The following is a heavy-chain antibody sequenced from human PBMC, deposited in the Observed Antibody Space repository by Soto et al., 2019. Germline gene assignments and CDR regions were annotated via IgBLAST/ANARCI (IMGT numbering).Heavy chain of an antibody. CDR2: ISGSGDST. CDR3: AKALHGVFTY. J-gene: IGHJ4*02. CDR1: GFTFSVYA. D-gene: IGHD2-8*01. Sequence: EVRLLESGGGLVQPGGSLRLSCAASGFTFSVYAMSWVRQAPGKGLEWVSGISGSGDSTHYADSVRGRFTASRDNSKSMLYLQTIRLRAEDPARYYCAKALHGVFTYWCQGTLVTVSS. V-gene: IGHV3-23*01.